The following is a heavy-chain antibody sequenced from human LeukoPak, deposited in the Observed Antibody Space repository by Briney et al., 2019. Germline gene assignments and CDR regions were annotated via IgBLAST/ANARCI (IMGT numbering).Heavy chain of an antibody. V-gene: IGHV1-2*02. CDR3: ARDKLGSYFSDY. Sequence: ASVKVSCKASGYTFTCYYMHWVRQAPGQGLELMGWINPNSGGTNYAQKFQGRVTMTRDTSISTAYTELSRLRSDDTAVYYCARDKLGSYFSDYWGQGTLVTVSS. CDR1: GYTFTCYY. J-gene: IGHJ4*02. CDR2: INPNSGGT. D-gene: IGHD1-26*01.